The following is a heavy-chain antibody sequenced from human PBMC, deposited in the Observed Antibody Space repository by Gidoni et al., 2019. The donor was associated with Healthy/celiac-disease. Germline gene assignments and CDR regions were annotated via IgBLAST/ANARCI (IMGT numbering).Heavy chain of an antibody. CDR3: ARLTGGRLHY. V-gene: IGHV3-7*01. CDR2: IKQDGSEK. Sequence: EVQLVESGGGLVQPGGSLRLSCAAAGFTFSRYWMSWVRQAQGKGLEWVANIKQDGSEKYYVDSVKGRFTISRDNAKNSLYLQMNSLRAEDTAVYYCARLTGGRLHYWGQGTLVTVSS. J-gene: IGHJ4*02. D-gene: IGHD1-26*01. CDR1: GFTFSRYW.